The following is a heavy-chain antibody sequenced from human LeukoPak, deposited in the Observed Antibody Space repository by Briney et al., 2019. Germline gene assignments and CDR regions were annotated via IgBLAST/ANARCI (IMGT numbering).Heavy chain of an antibody. CDR1: GYIFTAYG. V-gene: IGHV1-18*01. CDR3: ARVATVLTPDY. D-gene: IGHD4-23*01. J-gene: IGHJ4*02. Sequence: ASVTVSCKASGYIFTAYGISWMRQAPGHGLEWMGWISANNDNTNYAQNFQGRVTMTTDTSTSTAYMELRSLRSDDTAVYYCARVATVLTPDYWGQGTLVTVSS. CDR2: ISANNDNT.